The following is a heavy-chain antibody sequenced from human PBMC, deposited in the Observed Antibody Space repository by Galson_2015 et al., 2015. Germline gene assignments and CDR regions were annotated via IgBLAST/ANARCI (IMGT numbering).Heavy chain of an antibody. J-gene: IGHJ4*02. CDR2: IWYDGSNK. V-gene: IGHV3-33*08. D-gene: IGHD2-21*01. CDR1: GFTFSDYY. CDR3: ARDFGVSPSAYCGGDCYSYYFDY. Sequence: SLRLSCAASGFTFSDYYMSWIRQAPGKGLEWVAVIWYDGSNKYYADSVKGRFTISRDNSKNTLYLQMNSLRAEDTAVYYCARDFGVSPSAYCGGDCYSYYFDYWDQGTLVTVSS.